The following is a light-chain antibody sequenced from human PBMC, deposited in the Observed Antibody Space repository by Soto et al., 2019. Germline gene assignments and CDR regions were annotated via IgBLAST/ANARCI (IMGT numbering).Light chain of an antibody. V-gene: IGKV1-5*03. Sequence: DIQITQSPSFLSASVGGRVTITCRASQSIGDSLAWYQQRPGKAPNLLIYKASTLEGGFPSRFSGSGSGTQFTLTIPSLQPDDFATYYCQFYNSYSRTFGQGTTVDIK. CDR1: QSIGDS. J-gene: IGKJ1*01. CDR3: QFYNSYSRT. CDR2: KAS.